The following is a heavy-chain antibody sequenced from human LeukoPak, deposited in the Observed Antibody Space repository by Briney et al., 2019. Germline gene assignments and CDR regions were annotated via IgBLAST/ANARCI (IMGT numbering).Heavy chain of an antibody. J-gene: IGHJ4*02. Sequence: ASVKVSCKASGYTFTSYAMNWVRQAPGQGLEWMGWINTNTGNPTYAQGFTGRFVFSLDTSVSTAYLQISSLKAEDTAVYYCATSDYRYYYDSSGYYFLDYWGQGTLVTVSS. CDR3: ATSDYRYYYDSSGYYFLDY. D-gene: IGHD3-22*01. CDR1: GYTFTSYA. CDR2: INTNTGNP. V-gene: IGHV7-4-1*02.